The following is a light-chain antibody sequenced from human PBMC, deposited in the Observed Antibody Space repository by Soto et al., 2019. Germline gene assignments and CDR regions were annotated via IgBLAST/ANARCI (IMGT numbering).Light chain of an antibody. V-gene: IGLV3-21*04. CDR2: YDS. CDR1: NIGSKS. Sequence: SYELTQPPSVSVAPGKTARITCGGNNIGSKSVHWYQQKPGQAPVLVIYYDSDRPSGIPERFSGSNSGNTATLTISRVEAGDEADYYCQVWDSSIDHPSYVFGTGTKLTVL. CDR3: QVWDSSIDHPSYV. J-gene: IGLJ1*01.